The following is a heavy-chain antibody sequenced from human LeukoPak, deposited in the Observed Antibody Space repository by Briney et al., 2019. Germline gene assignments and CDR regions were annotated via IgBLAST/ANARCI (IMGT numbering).Heavy chain of an antibody. CDR1: GLSSGSYW. J-gene: IGHJ4*02. CDR3: ASGYNASGSYLAGYFDY. D-gene: IGHD3-10*01. V-gene: IGHV3-7*05. CDR2: NHQDGGKK. Sequence: QPGGTLRLSCAVCGLSSGSYWMTWVRQAPGKGLVWVANNHQDGGKKYYVGTVKGRFTISRDNAKNSLYVQMTSLRAEDTAVYYCASGYNASGSYLAGYFDYWGQGTLVTVSS.